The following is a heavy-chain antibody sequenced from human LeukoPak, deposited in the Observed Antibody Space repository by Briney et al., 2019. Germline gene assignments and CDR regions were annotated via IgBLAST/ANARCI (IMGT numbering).Heavy chain of an antibody. D-gene: IGHD3-10*01. CDR2: IYYTGST. V-gene: IGHV4-39*07. J-gene: IGHJ3*02. Sequence: SETLSLTCTVYGGSISSTGYYWGWIRQPPGKGLEWLGNIYYTGSTYYNPSLKSRVTISVDTSKNQCSLRLSSVTAADTAVYYCARDRGGLDAFDIWGQGTMVTVSS. CDR1: GGSISSTGYY. CDR3: ARDRGGLDAFDI.